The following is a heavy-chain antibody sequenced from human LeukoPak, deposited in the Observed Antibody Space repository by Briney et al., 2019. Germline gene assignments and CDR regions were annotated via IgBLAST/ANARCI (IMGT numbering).Heavy chain of an antibody. J-gene: IGHJ5*02. D-gene: IGHD6-13*01. V-gene: IGHV4-61*01. Sequence: SETLSLTCNVSGGSISSSSYYWGWIRQPPGKGLEWIGYIYYSGSTNYNPSLKSRVTISVDTSKNQFSLKLSSVTAADTAVYYCARELPAAAGTDWFDPWGQGTLVTVSS. CDR2: IYYSGST. CDR1: GGSISSSSYY. CDR3: ARELPAAAGTDWFDP.